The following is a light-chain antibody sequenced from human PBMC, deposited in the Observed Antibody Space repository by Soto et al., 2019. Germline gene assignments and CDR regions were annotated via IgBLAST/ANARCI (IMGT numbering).Light chain of an antibody. Sequence: DIQLTQSPSSLSSSVGDIFTITCRASQSITNFLNWYQQKPGRAPKLLIYGASSLQSGVPSRFSGSGSGTDFTLIISSLQPEDFATYYCQQSYSTLWTFGQGTKVDIK. V-gene: IGKV1-39*01. CDR2: GAS. CDR3: QQSYSTLWT. J-gene: IGKJ1*01. CDR1: QSITNF.